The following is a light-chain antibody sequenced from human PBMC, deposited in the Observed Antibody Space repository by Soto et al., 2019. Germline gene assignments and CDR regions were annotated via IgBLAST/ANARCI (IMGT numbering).Light chain of an antibody. CDR3: QQYNNWPPIT. CDR2: GAS. V-gene: IGKV3-15*01. J-gene: IGKJ5*01. Sequence: EIVMTQTPATLAVYREERDTLSCRASQSVSSKLAWYQQRPGQAPRLLIYGASTRATGIPARFSGSGSGTEFTLTISSLQSEDFAVYYCQQYNNWPPITFGQGTRLEIK. CDR1: QSVSSK.